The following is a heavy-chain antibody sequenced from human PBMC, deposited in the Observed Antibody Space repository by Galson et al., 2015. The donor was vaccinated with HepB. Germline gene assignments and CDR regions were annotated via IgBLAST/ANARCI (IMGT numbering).Heavy chain of an antibody. V-gene: IGHV1-2*02. Sequence: SVKVSCKASGSTFAGQYLHWVRQAPGQGLEWMGWINCNSGATKFAQKFLGRVTLTRDTSIGTSYMELSSLRSDDTAVYYCARDCGSSSCYDGMDVWGQGTTVTVSS. CDR1: GSTFAGQY. CDR2: INCNSGAT. D-gene: IGHD2-2*01. J-gene: IGHJ6*02. CDR3: ARDCGSSSCYDGMDV.